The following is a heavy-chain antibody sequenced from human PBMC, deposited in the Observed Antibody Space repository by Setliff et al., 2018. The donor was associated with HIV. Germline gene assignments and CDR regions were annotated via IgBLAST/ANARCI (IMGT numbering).Heavy chain of an antibody. Sequence: GGSLRLSCAASGFTFSSFAMTWVRQAPGKGLEWVSIIYTDDSNTYYAESVKGRFTISRDNSKNTLYLQMNSLRAEDTAVYYCAKDVDYGEAADYWGQGTMVT. CDR2: IYTDDSNT. D-gene: IGHD4-17*01. V-gene: IGHV3-23*03. CDR1: GFTFSSFA. J-gene: IGHJ4*02. CDR3: AKDVDYGEAADY.